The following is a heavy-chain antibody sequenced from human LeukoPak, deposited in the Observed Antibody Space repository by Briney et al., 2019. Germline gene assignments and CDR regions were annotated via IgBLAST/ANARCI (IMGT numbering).Heavy chain of an antibody. CDR2: IRLDGSNK. V-gene: IGHV3-30*02. CDR3: ARGVSAFDI. D-gene: IGHD6-13*01. Sequence: GGSLRLSCAASGFTFSSYGMHWVRQAPGKGLEWVAFIRLDGSNKYYADSVKGRFTISRDNSKNTLYLQMNSLRAEDTAVYYCARGVSAFDIWGQGTMVTVSS. J-gene: IGHJ3*02. CDR1: GFTFSSYG.